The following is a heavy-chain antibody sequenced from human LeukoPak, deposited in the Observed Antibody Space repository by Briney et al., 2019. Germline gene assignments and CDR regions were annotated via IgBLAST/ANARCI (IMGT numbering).Heavy chain of an antibody. J-gene: IGHJ5*02. CDR3: ARVGGYCSSTSCWGENWFDP. V-gene: IGHV3-11*04. CDR1: GFTFSDYY. Sequence: PGGSLRLSCAASGFTFSDYYMSWIRQAPGKGLEWVSYISSSGSTIYYADSVKGRFTIPRDNAKNSLYLQMNSLRAEDTAVYYCARVGGYCSSTSCWGENWFDPWGQGTLVTVSS. CDR2: ISSSGSTI. D-gene: IGHD2-2*01.